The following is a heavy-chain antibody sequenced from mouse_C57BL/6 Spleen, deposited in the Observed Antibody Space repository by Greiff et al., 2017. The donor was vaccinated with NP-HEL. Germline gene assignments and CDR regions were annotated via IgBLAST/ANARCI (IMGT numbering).Heavy chain of an antibody. CDR2: IDPSDSYT. CDR3: ARSKGNFDY. V-gene: IGHV1-59*01. J-gene: IGHJ2*01. Sequence: QVQLQQPGAELVRPGTSVKLSCKASGYTFTSYWMHWVKKRPGQGLEWIGVIDPSDSYTNYNQKFKGKATLTVDTSSSTAYMQLSSLTSEHSAVYYCARSKGNFDYWGQGTTLTVSS. CDR1: GYTFTSYW.